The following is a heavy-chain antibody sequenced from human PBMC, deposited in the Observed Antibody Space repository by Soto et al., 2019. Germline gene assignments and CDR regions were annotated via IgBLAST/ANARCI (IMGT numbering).Heavy chain of an antibody. D-gene: IGHD3-22*01. CDR1: GGSIISYY. Sequence: SSETLSLTCTVSGGSIISYYWSWILQPPWKGLEWIGYIYYSGSTNYNPSLKSRVTISVDTSKNQFSLKLSSVTAADTAVYYCARGDYYDSSGYPGYWCQGTLVTVSS. CDR3: ARGDYYDSSGYPGY. J-gene: IGHJ4*02. CDR2: IYYSGST. V-gene: IGHV4-59*01.